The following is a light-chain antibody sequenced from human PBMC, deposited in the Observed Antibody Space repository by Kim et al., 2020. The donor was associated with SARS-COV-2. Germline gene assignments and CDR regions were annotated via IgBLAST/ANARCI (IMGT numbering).Light chain of an antibody. V-gene: IGKV3-15*01. J-gene: IGKJ4*01. CDR2: GVS. CDR1: QSVRSN. Sequence: EIVMTQSPGTLSVSPGERATLSCRASQSVRSNLAWYQQKPGQAPRLLIYGVSTRATGIPTRFSGSGSGTEFILTISSLQSEDFAVYYCQQYNNWPPLTFGGGTKLEI. CDR3: QQYNNWPPLT.